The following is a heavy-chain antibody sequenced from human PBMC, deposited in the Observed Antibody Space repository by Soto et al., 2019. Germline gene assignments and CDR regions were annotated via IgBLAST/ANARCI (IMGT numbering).Heavy chain of an antibody. D-gene: IGHD6-13*01. J-gene: IGHJ4*02. CDR3: ARRYGSSFDY. V-gene: IGHV4-30-4*01. CDR1: GGSISSGDYY. Sequence: SETLSLTCTVSGGSISSGDYYWSWIRQPPGKGLEWIGYIYNSGSTYYNQSLKSRVTISVDTSKNQFSLKLSSVTAADTAVYYCARRYGSSFDYWGQGTLVTVSS. CDR2: IYNSGST.